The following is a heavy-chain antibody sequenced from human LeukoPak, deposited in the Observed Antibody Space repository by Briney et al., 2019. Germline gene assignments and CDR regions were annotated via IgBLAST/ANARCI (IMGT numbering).Heavy chain of an antibody. CDR2: MYTSGST. D-gene: IGHD1-26*01. J-gene: IGHJ4*02. V-gene: IGHV4-4*07. CDR3: ARGPARVGATPLDY. Sequence: PSETLSLTCTVSGGSISSYYWSWIRQPAGKGLEWIGRMYTSGSTNYNPSLKSRVTMSVDTSKNQFSLKLSSVTAADTAVYYCARGPARVGATPLDYWGQGTLVTVSS. CDR1: GGSISSYY.